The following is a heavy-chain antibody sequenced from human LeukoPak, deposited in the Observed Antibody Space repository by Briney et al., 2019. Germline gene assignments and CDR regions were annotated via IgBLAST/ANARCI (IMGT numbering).Heavy chain of an antibody. V-gene: IGHV4-34*01. D-gene: IGHD3-10*01. CDR1: GASLITYY. CDR3: ATTMVRGVDY. Sequence: SETLSLTCTVSGASLITYYWSWIRQPPGKGLEWIGEINHSGSTNYNPSLKSRVTISVGTSKNQFSLKLSSVTAADTAVYYCATTMVRGVDYWGQGTLVTVSS. J-gene: IGHJ4*02. CDR2: INHSGST.